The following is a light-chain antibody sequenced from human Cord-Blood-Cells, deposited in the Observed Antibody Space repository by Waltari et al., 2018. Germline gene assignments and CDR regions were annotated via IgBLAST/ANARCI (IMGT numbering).Light chain of an antibody. CDR2: LGS. CDR3: MQALQTPLT. Sequence: DIVMTQSPLSLPVTPGEPASISCRSSQSLLHSNGYNYLDWYMPKPGQSPQLLIYLGSNRASGVPDRVSGSGSGTDFTLKISRVEAEDVGVYYCMQALQTPLTFGGGTKVEIK. J-gene: IGKJ4*01. CDR1: QSLLHSNGYNY. V-gene: IGKV2-28*01.